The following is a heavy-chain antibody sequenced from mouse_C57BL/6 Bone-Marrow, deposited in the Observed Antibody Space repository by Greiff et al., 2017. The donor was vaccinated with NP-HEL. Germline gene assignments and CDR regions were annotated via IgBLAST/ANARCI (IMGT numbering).Heavy chain of an antibody. CDR1: GFTFSSYG. Sequence: EVKLQESGGDLVKPGGSLKLSCAASGFTFSSYGMSWVRQTPDKRLEWVATISSGGSYTYYLDSVKGRFTISRDNAKNTLYLQMSSLKSEDTAMYYCARRILRYSWYFDVWGTGTTVTVSS. CDR2: ISSGGSYT. CDR3: ARRILRYSWYFDV. J-gene: IGHJ1*03. D-gene: IGHD1-1*01. V-gene: IGHV5-6*01.